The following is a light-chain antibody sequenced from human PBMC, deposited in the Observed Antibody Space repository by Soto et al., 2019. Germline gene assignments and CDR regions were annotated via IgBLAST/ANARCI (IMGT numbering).Light chain of an antibody. Sequence: DIQMTQSPSSLSASVGDRVTISCRASQSISNYLNWYQQKPGKAPKLLVYSASGLQSGVPSRFSGSGSGTDFTLTISSLQPEDFATYYCQQSYSALTFGPGTKVDFK. V-gene: IGKV1-39*01. CDR3: QQSYSALT. J-gene: IGKJ3*01. CDR2: SAS. CDR1: QSISNY.